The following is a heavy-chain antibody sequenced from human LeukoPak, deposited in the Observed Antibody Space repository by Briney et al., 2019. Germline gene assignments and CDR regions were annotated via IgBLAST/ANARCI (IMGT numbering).Heavy chain of an antibody. D-gene: IGHD3-22*01. CDR2: ISGSGGST. CDR3: AKEPRTYYYDSSGPPYMDV. J-gene: IGHJ6*03. V-gene: IGHV3-23*01. Sequence: GGSLRLSCAASGFTFSSYGMSWVRQAPGKGLEWVSAISGSGGSTYYADSVKGRFTISRDNSKNTLYLQMNSLRAEDTAVYYCAKEPRTYYYDSSGPPYMDVWGKGTTVTISS. CDR1: GFTFSSYG.